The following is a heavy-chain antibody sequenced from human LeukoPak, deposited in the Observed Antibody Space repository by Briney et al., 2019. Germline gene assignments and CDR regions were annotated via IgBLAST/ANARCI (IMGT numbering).Heavy chain of an antibody. CDR1: GFTFSSYE. CDR2: ISSSGTTI. V-gene: IGHV3-48*03. CDR3: AREWYSGSFYYGMDV. D-gene: IGHD1-26*01. Sequence: GGSLTLSCAASGFTFSSYEMNWVRQAPGKGLEWVSYISSSGTTIYYADSVRGRFTISRDNAKNSLSLQMHSLRAEDTAVYYCAREWYSGSFYYGMDVWGQRSTVTVSS. J-gene: IGHJ6*02.